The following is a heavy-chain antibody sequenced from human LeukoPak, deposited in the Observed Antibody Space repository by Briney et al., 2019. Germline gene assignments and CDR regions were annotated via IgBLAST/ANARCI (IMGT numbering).Heavy chain of an antibody. Sequence: GGSLRLSCAASGFTFSSYSMNWVRQAPGKGLEWVSSISKSSSYIYYADSVKGRFTVSRDNAKNSLYLQMNSLRAEDTAVYYCAGDGRMAEWELLPLEYWGQGTLVTVSS. CDR3: AGDGRMAEWELLPLEY. V-gene: IGHV3-21*01. CDR2: ISKSSSYI. CDR1: GFTFSSYS. D-gene: IGHD1-26*01. J-gene: IGHJ4*02.